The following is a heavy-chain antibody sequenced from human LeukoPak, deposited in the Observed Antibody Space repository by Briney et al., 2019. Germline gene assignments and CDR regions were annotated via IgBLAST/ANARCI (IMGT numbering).Heavy chain of an antibody. J-gene: IGHJ4*02. CDR1: GYTFTGYY. Sequence: ASVKVSCKASGYTFTGYYMHWVQQAPGQGLEWMGWINPNSGGTNCAQKFQGRVTMTRDTSISTAYMELSRLRSDDTAVYYCAGDFITMVRGNPDDYWGQGTLVTVSS. CDR3: AGDFITMVRGNPDDY. CDR2: INPNSGGT. D-gene: IGHD3-10*01. V-gene: IGHV1-2*02.